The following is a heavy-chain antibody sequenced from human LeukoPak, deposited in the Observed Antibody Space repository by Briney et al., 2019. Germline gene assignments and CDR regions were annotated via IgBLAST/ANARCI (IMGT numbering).Heavy chain of an antibody. J-gene: IGHJ3*02. CDR2: ISVGGGIT. V-gene: IGHV3-23*01. CDR1: GFTFSSYA. D-gene: IGHD3-16*01. CDR3: AKQLLGFDAFDI. Sequence: GGSLRLSCAASGFTFSSYAMSWVRQAPGKGLEWGSAISVGGGITYYADSVKGRFTISRDNSKNTLYLQMNSLRAEDTGVYYCAKQLLGFDAFDIWGQGTMVTVSS.